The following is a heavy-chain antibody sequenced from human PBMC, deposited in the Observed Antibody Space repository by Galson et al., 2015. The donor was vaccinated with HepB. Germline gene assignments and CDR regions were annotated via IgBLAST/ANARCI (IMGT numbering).Heavy chain of an antibody. CDR2: ISHSSSHI. CDR3: VRGTEGRQWLFQI. V-gene: IGHV3-21*01. D-gene: IGHD6-19*01. CDR1: GFSISSHS. Sequence: SLRLSCAASGFSISSHSMSWVRQAPGKGLEWVSSISHSSSHIYYADSVKGRFTISRDNAKNSVYLQMNSLRAEGTAVYYCVRGTEGRQWLFQIWGQGTTVTVSS. J-gene: IGHJ6*02.